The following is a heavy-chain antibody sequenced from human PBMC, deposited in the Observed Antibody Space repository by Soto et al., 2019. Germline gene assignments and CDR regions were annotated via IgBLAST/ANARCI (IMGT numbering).Heavy chain of an antibody. D-gene: IGHD2-21*02. Sequence: QVLQQEPGPRLVRPSETLSLTCSVSGGSFTNYYLNWIRQSPGKGLEWIGSVFYDGTVSYNPSLRSRLTISLDTSRSQLSLWLSSMTAADTGLYYCSRDHSIKSPWAFGGDFAGYNGMDVWGQGTTVIVSS. V-gene: IGHV4-59*01. CDR1: GGSFTNYY. CDR2: VFYDGTV. CDR3: SRDHSIKSPWAFGGDFAGYNGMDV. J-gene: IGHJ6*02.